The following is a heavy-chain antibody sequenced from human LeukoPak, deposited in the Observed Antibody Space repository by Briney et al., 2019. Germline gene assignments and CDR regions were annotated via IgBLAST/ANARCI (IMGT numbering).Heavy chain of an antibody. Sequence: ASVKVSCKASGYTFTSYGISWVRQAPGQGLEWMGWISADNGNTNYAQKFQGRVTITADKSTSTAYMELSSLRSEDTAVYYCAKTPDILTGYSFDYWGQGTLVTVSS. J-gene: IGHJ4*02. CDR2: ISADNGNT. CDR1: GYTFTSYG. V-gene: IGHV1-18*01. D-gene: IGHD3-9*01. CDR3: AKTPDILTGYSFDY.